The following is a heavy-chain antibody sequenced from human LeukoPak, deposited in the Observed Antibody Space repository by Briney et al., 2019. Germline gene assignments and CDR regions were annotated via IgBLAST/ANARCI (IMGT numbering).Heavy chain of an antibody. D-gene: IGHD3-22*01. Sequence: ASVKVSCKASGYTFTGYYMHWVRQAPGQGLEWMGWINPNSGGTNYAQKFQGRVTMTRDTSISTAYMELSRLRSDDTAVYYCARADARETYYYDSSVFLPDYWGQGTLVTVSS. CDR2: INPNSGGT. J-gene: IGHJ4*02. V-gene: IGHV1-2*02. CDR1: GYTFTGYY. CDR3: ARADARETYYYDSSVFLPDY.